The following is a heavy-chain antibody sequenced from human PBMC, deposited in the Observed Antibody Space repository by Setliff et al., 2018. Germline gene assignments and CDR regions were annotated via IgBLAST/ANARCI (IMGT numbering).Heavy chain of an antibody. CDR3: VRALLWSGEGRFDP. J-gene: IGHJ5*02. D-gene: IGHD2-8*02. V-gene: IGHV4-34*01. CDR1: GGSFSDYY. Sequence: PSETLSLTCAVYGGSFSDYYWSWIRQPPGKGLEWIGEINHSGNTNYNPSLRSRVTISVDTSKNQFSLKLTSVTAADTAVYYCVRALLWSGEGRFDPWGQGTLVTVSS. CDR2: INHSGNT.